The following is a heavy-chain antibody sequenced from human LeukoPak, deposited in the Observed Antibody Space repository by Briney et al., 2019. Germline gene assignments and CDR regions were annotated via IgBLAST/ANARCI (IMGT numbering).Heavy chain of an antibody. CDR3: AREGEIVVVPAAGPNHDAFDI. Sequence: SGTLSLTCAVSGGSISSSNWWSWVRQPPGKGLEWIGEIYHSGSTNYNPSLKSRVTISVDKSKNQFSLKLSSVTAADTAVYYCAREGEIVVVPAAGPNHDAFDIWGQGTMVTVSS. V-gene: IGHV4-4*02. CDR1: GGSISSSNW. J-gene: IGHJ3*02. D-gene: IGHD2-2*01. CDR2: IYHSGST.